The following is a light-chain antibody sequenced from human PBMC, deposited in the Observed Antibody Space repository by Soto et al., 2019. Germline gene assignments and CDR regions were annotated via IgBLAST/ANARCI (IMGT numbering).Light chain of an antibody. Sequence: EIVLTQSPGTLSLSPGERATLSCRASQSVSSSYLAWYQQKPGQAPRLLIYGASSRATGIPDRFSGGGSGTDFTLTISRLEPEDFAAYYGQQFVSSLSSFTFGQGTKLEI. CDR1: QSVSSSY. J-gene: IGKJ2*01. V-gene: IGKV3-20*01. CDR2: GAS. CDR3: QQFVSSLSSFT.